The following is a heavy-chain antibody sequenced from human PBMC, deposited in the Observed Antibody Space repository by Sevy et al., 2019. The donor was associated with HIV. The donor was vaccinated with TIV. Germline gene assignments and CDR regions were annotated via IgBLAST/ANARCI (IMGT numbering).Heavy chain of an antibody. CDR2: IKQDGSEK. D-gene: IGHD6-19*01. CDR3: ARPPSDTSSDWYYFDL. J-gene: IGHJ4*02. CDR1: GFTFSSYW. Sequence: GGSLRLSCAASGFTFSSYWMSWVRQAPGKGLEWVANIKQDGSEKYYVDSVKGRFTISRDNAKNSLYLQMNSLRAEDTAVYYCARPPSDTSSDWYYFDLWGQGMLVTVSS. V-gene: IGHV3-7*01.